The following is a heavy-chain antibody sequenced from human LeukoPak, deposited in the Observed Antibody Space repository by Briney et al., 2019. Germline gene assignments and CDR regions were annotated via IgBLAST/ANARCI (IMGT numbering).Heavy chain of an antibody. D-gene: IGHD3-10*01. CDR2: ISYDGSNK. CDR1: GFTFSSYA. V-gene: IGHV3-30*04. CDR3: ARDSWGFGESYFDY. J-gene: IGHJ4*02. Sequence: GGSLRLSCAASGFTFSSYAMHWVRQAPGKGLEWVAVISYDGSNKYYADSVKGRFTISRDNSKNTLYLQMNSLRAEDTAVYYCARDSWGFGESYFDYWGQGTLVTVSS.